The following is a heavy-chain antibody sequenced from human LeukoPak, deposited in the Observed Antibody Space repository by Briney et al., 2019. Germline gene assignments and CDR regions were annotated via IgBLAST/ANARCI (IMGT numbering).Heavy chain of an antibody. D-gene: IGHD6-19*01. Sequence: GGSLRLSCAASGFTFSSYAMSWVRQAPGKGLEWVSAISGSGDITYYADSVKGRFTISRDNSKNTLYLQMSSLTPEDAAVYYCVRDGMAVAGTSPLDYWGQGILVTVSS. CDR2: ISGSGDIT. CDR1: GFTFSSYA. CDR3: VRDGMAVAGTSPLDY. V-gene: IGHV3-23*01. J-gene: IGHJ4*02.